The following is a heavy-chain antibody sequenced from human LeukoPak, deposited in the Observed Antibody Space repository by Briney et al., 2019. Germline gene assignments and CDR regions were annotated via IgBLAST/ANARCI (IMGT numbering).Heavy chain of an antibody. V-gene: IGHV3-11*01. Sequence: GGSLRLSCAASGFTFSDYYMSWIRQAPGKGLELVSYISRSGSTIYYAASVKGRFTTSRDNAKNSLYLQMNSLRAEDTAVYYCAREGDIVVVPAAIDYWGQGTLVTVSS. CDR1: GFTFSDYY. CDR2: ISRSGSTI. J-gene: IGHJ4*02. CDR3: AREGDIVVVPAAIDY. D-gene: IGHD2-2*01.